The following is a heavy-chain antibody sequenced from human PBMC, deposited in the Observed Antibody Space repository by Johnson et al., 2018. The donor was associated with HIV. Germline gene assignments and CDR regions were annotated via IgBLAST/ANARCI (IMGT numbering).Heavy chain of an antibody. CDR3: AREGSGIAGGGAFDI. CDR1: GFTVSSNY. V-gene: IGHV3-53*01. D-gene: IGHD1-26*01. CDR2: IYSGGST. J-gene: IGHJ3*02. Sequence: VQLVESGGGLIQPGGSLRLSCAASGFTVSSNYMSWVRQAPGKGLAWVSVIYSGGSTYYADSVKRRFTISRDNSKTTLYLQMNSLRSEDTAVYYCAREGSGIAGGGAFDIWGQGTMVTVS.